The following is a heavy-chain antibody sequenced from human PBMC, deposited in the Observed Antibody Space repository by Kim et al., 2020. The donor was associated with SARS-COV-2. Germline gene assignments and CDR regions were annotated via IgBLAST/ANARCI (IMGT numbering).Heavy chain of an antibody. CDR2: GGST. D-gene: IGHD3-16*01. V-gene: IGHV3-53*01. Sequence: GGSTYYADSVKGRFTISRDNSKNTLYLQMNSLRAEDTAVYYCARGAPLNYWGQGTLVTVSS. J-gene: IGHJ4*02. CDR3: ARGAPLNY.